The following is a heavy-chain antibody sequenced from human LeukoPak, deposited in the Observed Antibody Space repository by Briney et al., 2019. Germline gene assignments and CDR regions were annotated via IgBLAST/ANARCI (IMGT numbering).Heavy chain of an antibody. CDR3: AKNGDRGAYCSGGSCYPYYYYYMDV. CDR2: ISTTGGST. J-gene: IGHJ6*03. D-gene: IGHD2-15*01. CDR1: GFTLTTYA. Sequence: GGSLRLSCAAAGFTLTTYAMVWVRPAPGKGLEWVSAISTTGGSTYYADSVKGRFTISRDNSKNTLYLQMNSLRGEDTAIYYCAKNGDRGAYCSGGSCYPYYYYYMDVWGKGTTVTISS. V-gene: IGHV3-23*01.